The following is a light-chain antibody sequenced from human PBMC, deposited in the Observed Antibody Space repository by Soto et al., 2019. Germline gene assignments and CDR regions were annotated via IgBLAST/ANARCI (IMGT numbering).Light chain of an antibody. Sequence: EILLTQSPATLSLSPGERATLSCRASQSVRSSLAWYQQKPGQAPRLLIYDASTRATGIQGRFSGSGSGTDFTLPISNLEPEDCAVYYCQQRSSWPWTFGQGAKGEIK. CDR1: QSVRSS. J-gene: IGKJ1*01. CDR2: DAS. CDR3: QQRSSWPWT. V-gene: IGKV3-11*01.